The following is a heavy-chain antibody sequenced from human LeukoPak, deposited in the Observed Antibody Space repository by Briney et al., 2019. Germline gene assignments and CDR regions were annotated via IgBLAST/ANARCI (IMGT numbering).Heavy chain of an antibody. CDR3: ARGGVDIVATIRGSYFDY. D-gene: IGHD5-12*01. CDR2: INPNSGGT. V-gene: IGHV1-2*02. Sequence: ASVKVSCKPSGYTFTGYYIQWVRQAPGQGLEWMGWINPNSGGTNYAQKFQGRVTMTRDTSISTAYMELSSLRSDDTAVYYCARGGVDIVATIRGSYFDYWGQGTLVTVSS. CDR1: GYTFTGYY. J-gene: IGHJ4*02.